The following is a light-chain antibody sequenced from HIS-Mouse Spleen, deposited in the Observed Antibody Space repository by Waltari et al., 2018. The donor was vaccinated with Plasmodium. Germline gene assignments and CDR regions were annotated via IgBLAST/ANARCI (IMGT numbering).Light chain of an antibody. J-gene: IGLJ3*02. CDR1: ALQKKY. V-gene: IGLV3-10*01. CDR2: EDS. Sequence: SYDLPQPPSVSVSPGQTARITCSGDALQKKYANWYQQKSGQAPVLVIYEDSKRPSGIPERFSGSSSGTMATLTISGAQVEDEADYYCYSTDSSGNHRVFGGGTKLTVL. CDR3: YSTDSSGNHRV.